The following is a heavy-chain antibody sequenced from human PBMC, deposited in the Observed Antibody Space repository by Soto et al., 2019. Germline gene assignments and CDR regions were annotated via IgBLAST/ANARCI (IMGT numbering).Heavy chain of an antibody. CDR3: ARDSTAMVLSGSLDY. V-gene: IGHV3-53*05. J-gene: IGHJ4*02. Sequence: GLEWVSVIYSGGSTYYADSVKGWVTMTRDTSISTAYMELSRLRSDDTAVYYCARDSTAMVLSGSLDYWGQGTLVTVSS. CDR2: IYSGGST. D-gene: IGHD5-18*01.